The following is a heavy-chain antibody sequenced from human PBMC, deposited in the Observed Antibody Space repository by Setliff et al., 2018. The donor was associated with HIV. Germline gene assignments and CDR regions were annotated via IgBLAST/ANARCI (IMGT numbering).Heavy chain of an antibody. Sequence: GGSLRLSCAASGFTFSSYEMNWVRQAPGKGLEWVSYISSSGSTVYYADSAKGRFTISRDNAKNSLYLQMNGLRAEDTAVYYCARDRGGNSGGFYDPPLDVWGRGTLVTVSS. CDR3: ARDRGGNSGGFYDPPLDV. D-gene: IGHD1-26*01. J-gene: IGHJ4*02. CDR1: GFTFSSYE. CDR2: ISSSGSTV. V-gene: IGHV3-48*03.